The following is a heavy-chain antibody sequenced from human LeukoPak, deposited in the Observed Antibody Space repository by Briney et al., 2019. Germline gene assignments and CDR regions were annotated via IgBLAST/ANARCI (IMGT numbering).Heavy chain of an antibody. J-gene: IGHJ5*02. CDR1: GGSFSGYY. V-gene: IGHV4-34*01. CDR2: INHSGST. CDR3: ARDLPGDWFDP. Sequence: SETLSLTCAVYGGSFSGYYWSWIRQPPGKGLEWIGEINHSGSTNYNPSLKSRVTISVDRSKNQFSLKLSSVTAADTAVYYCARDLPGDWFDPWGQGTLVTVSS.